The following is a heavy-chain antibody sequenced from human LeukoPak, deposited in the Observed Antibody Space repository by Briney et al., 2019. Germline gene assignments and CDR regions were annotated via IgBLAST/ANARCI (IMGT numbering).Heavy chain of an antibody. CDR2: ISGGGGST. CDR3: AKRSGDY. CDR1: GFTFSSYA. J-gene: IGHJ4*02. V-gene: IGHV3-23*01. Sequence: PGKSLRLSCAASGFTFSSYAMHWVRQAPGKGLEWVSGISGGGGSTYYADSVKGRFTISRDNSKNTLYLQMNSLRVEDTAVYYCAKRSGDYWGQGTLVTVSS.